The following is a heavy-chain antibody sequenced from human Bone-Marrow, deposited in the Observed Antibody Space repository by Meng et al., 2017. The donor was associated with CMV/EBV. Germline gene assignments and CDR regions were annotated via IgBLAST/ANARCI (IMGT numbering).Heavy chain of an antibody. Sequence: GESLKISCAASGFTFSSYGMNWVRQAPGKGLEWVAFIRYDGSNKYYADSVKGRFTISRDNSKNTLYLQMNSLRAEDTAVYYCAKDPRIGYYYYYGMDVWVQGTTVTVSS. CDR3: AKDPRIGYYYYYGMDV. D-gene: IGHD2-15*01. CDR1: GFTFSSYG. V-gene: IGHV3-30*02. J-gene: IGHJ6*02. CDR2: IRYDGSNK.